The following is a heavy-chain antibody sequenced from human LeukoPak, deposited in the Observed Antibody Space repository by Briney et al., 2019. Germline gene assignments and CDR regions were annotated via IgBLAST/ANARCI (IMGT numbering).Heavy chain of an antibody. Sequence: GGSLRLSCAASGFTFSNYGMHWVRQAPGKGLEWVAFIRYDGNSQYYADSVKGRFTISRDNAKNSLYLQMNSLGAEDTAVYYCASLPSLWFDPWGQGTLVTVSS. CDR2: IRYDGNSQ. J-gene: IGHJ5*02. CDR3: ASLPSLWFDP. V-gene: IGHV3-30*02. CDR1: GFTFSNYG.